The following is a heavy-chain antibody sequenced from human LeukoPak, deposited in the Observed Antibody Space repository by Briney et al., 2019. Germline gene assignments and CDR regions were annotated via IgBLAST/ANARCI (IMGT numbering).Heavy chain of an antibody. D-gene: IGHD3-22*01. J-gene: IGHJ4*02. CDR1: GGSFSGYY. V-gene: IGHV4-34*01. Sequence: SETLSLTCAVYGGSFSGYYWSWIRQPPGKGLEWIGEINHSGSTNYNPSLKSRVTISVDTSKNQFSLKLSSVTAADTAVYYCARVSYYYDSSGAPAFDYWGQGTLVTVSS. CDR2: INHSGST. CDR3: ARVSYYYDSSGAPAFDY.